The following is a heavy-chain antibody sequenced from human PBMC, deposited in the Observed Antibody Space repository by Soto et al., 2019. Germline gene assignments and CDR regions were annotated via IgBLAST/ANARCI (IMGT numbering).Heavy chain of an antibody. CDR1: GFTFSSYA. CDR2: ISGSGGST. CDR3: AKDLRIVVVVAATPRFVDY. V-gene: IGHV3-23*01. J-gene: IGHJ4*02. Sequence: GGSLRLSCAASGFTFSSYAMSWVRQAPGKGLEWVSAISGSGGSTYYADSVKGRFTISRDNSKNTLYLQMNSLRAEDTAVYYCAKDLRIVVVVAATPRFVDYWGQGTLVTVSS. D-gene: IGHD2-15*01.